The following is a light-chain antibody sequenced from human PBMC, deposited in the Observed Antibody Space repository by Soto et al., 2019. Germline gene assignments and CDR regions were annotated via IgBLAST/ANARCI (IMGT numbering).Light chain of an antibody. CDR1: PSVLFSSNNKNY. CDR3: QQYYCPPRT. V-gene: IGKV4-1*01. CDR2: WAS. J-gene: IGKJ1*01. Sequence: LTIPFPKSFSESLGQRATINCKSSPSVLFSSNNKNYLAWYQQKPGQSPKLLIYWASTRESGVPDRCSGSGSGTDFTLTISILQAAYVVFYCWQQYYCPPRTFGPGTDVDI.